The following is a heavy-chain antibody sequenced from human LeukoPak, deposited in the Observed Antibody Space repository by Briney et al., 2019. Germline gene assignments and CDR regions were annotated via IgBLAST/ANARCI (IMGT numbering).Heavy chain of an antibody. CDR3: ARDCRECSSSSMFDY. D-gene: IGHD6-6*01. Sequence: ASVKVPCKASGYTFTSYYMHWVRQAPGQGLEWMGIINPSGGSTSYAQKFQGRVTMTRDTSTSTVYMELSSLRSEDTAVYYCARDCRECSSSSMFDYWGQGTLVTVSS. CDR1: GYTFTSYY. CDR2: INPSGGST. J-gene: IGHJ4*02. V-gene: IGHV1-46*01.